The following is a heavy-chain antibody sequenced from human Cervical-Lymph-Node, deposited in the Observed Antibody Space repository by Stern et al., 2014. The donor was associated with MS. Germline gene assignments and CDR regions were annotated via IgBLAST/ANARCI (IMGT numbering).Heavy chain of an antibody. CDR1: GYSFTIYY. J-gene: IGHJ4*02. Sequence: MQLVQSGAEVKKPGESLKISCKLSGYSFTIYYIAWVRQMPGKGLEWMGVIYPYDSDTTYSPSLQGQVTISADKSITTAYLQWSSLRASDTAMYYCARHVQGFDYWGQGTLVTVSS. CDR3: ARHVQGFDY. CDR2: IYPYDSDT. V-gene: IGHV5-51*01.